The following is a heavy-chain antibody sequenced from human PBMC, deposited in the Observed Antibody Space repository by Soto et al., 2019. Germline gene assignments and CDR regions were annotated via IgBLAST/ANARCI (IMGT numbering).Heavy chain of an antibody. V-gene: IGHV3-30*18. Sequence: VQLVESGGGLVQPGGSLRLSCAASGFTFSSYGIHWVRQAPGKGLEWVAVISSDGSNKYYADSVKGRFTISRDNSKNTLYLQINSLRAEDTAVYYCAKDHSFPMIDYWGQGTLVTVSS. CDR2: ISSDGSNK. CDR1: GFTFSSYG. J-gene: IGHJ4*02. D-gene: IGHD3-22*01. CDR3: AKDHSFPMIDY.